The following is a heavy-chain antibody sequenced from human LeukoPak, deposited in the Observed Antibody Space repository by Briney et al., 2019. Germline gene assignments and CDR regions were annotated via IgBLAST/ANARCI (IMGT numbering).Heavy chain of an antibody. CDR3: ARHNNDYYDPFDY. CDR2: IYYSGST. CDR1: GGSISSYY. D-gene: IGHD3-22*01. J-gene: IGHJ4*02. V-gene: IGHV4-59*08. Sequence: PSETLSLTCTVSGGSISSYYWSWIRQPPGKGLEWIGYIYYSGSTNYNPSLKSRVTISVDTSKNQFSLKLSSVTAADTAVYYCARHNNDYYDPFDYWGQGTLVTVSS.